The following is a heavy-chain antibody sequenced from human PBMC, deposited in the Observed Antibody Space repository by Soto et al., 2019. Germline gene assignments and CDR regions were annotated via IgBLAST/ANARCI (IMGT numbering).Heavy chain of an antibody. Sequence: GGSLRLSCAASGFTFSSYEMNWVRQAPGKGLEWVSYISSSGSTIYYADSVKGRFTISRDNAKNSLYLQMNSLRAEDTAVYYWGREGGGVFGAMVDYWGQGTLVTVSS. CDR3: GREGGGVFGAMVDY. CDR2: ISSSGSTI. D-gene: IGHD5-18*01. CDR1: GFTFSSYE. J-gene: IGHJ4*02. V-gene: IGHV3-48*03.